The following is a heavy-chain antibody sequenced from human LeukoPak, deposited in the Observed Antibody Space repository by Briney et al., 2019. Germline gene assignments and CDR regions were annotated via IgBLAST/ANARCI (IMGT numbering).Heavy chain of an antibody. J-gene: IGHJ3*02. V-gene: IGHV3-21*04. CDR3: ARDEAAGRNAFDI. CDR2: ISHSSSYI. D-gene: IGHD6-13*01. CDR1: GFTFSTYT. Sequence: GGSLRLSCAGSGFTFSTYTMNWVRQAPGEGLEWVSSISHSSSYIYFADSVKGRFTISRDNAKNSLYLQMNSLRAEDTAVYYCARDEAAGRNAFDIWGQGTMVTVSS.